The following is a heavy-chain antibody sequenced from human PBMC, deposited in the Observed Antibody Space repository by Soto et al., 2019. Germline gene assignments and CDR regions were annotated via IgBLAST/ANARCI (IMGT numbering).Heavy chain of an antibody. CDR3: AKKASGAAAGTGETDY. D-gene: IGHD6-13*01. CDR1: GFTFSSYA. V-gene: IGHV3-23*01. Sequence: GGSLRLSCAASGFTFSSYAMSWVRQAPGKGLEWVSAISGSGGSTYYADSVKGWFTISRDNSKSTLYLQMNSLRAEDTAVYYCAKKASGAAAGTGETDYWGQGTLVTVSS. J-gene: IGHJ4*01. CDR2: ISGSGGST.